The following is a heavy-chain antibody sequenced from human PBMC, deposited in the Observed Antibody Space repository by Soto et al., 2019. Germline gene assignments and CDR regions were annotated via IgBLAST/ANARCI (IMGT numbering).Heavy chain of an antibody. J-gene: IGHJ4*02. Sequence: GGSLRLSCAVSGFSFRSYWMHWVRQGPGKELVWVSRINLDGITTNYADSVKGRFTISRDNAKNTLYLQMNSLRAEDTAVYYCARGYYSSSMDYWGQGTLVTVSS. CDR3: ARGYYSSSMDY. CDR1: GFSFRSYW. D-gene: IGHD6-6*01. CDR2: INLDGITT. V-gene: IGHV3-74*01.